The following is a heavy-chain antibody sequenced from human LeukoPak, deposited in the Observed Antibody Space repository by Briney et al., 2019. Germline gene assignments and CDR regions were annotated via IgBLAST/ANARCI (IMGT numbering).Heavy chain of an antibody. CDR3: AKDPRGGYYYYGMDV. Sequence: PGRSLRLSCAASGFTFSSYGMHWVRQAPGKGLEWVAVISYDGSNKYYADSVKGRFTISRDNSKNTLYLQMNSLRAEDMAVYYCAKDPRGGYYYYGMDVWGQGTTVTVSS. V-gene: IGHV3-30*18. J-gene: IGHJ6*02. CDR1: GFTFSSYG. CDR2: ISYDGSNK. D-gene: IGHD3-10*01.